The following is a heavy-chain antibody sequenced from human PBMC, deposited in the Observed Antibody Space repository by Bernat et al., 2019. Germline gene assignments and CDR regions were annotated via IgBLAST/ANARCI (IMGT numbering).Heavy chain of an antibody. D-gene: IGHD3-10*01. V-gene: IGHV4-34*01. CDR2: INHSGST. CDR3: ARVPQGERTIDYSSGSYYRYYYGMDV. CDR1: GGSFSGYY. Sequence: QVQLQQWGAGLLKPSETLSLTCAVYGGSFSGYYWSWIRQPPGKGLEWIGEINHSGSTNYNPSLKSRVTISVDTSKTQFTLKLRYVTAANMAVYSCARVPQGERTIDYSSGSYYRYYYGMDVWGQGTTVTVSS. J-gene: IGHJ6*02.